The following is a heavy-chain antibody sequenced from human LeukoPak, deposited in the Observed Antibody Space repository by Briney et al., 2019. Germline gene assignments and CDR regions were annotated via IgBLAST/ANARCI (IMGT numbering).Heavy chain of an antibody. CDR1: GLTFSSIG. CDR3: ARGRWLQLPGDY. J-gene: IGHJ4*02. CDR2: IWYDGSNK. V-gene: IGHV3-33*01. D-gene: IGHD5-24*01. Sequence: GGPLGLPGAASGLTFSSIGMHWVRRAPAKGWGGVAVIWYDGSNKYYADPVKGRFTTSRDNSKNTLYLQMNSLRAEDTAVYYCARGRWLQLPGDYWGQGTLVTVSS.